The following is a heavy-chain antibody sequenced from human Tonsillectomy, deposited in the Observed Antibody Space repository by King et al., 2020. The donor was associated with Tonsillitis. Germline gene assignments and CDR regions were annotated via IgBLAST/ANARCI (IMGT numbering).Heavy chain of an antibody. D-gene: IGHD6-13*01. J-gene: IGHJ1*01. CDR1: GFTVSSNY. V-gene: IGHV3-53*01. Sequence: VQLVQSGGGLIQPGGSLRLSCAASGFTVSSNYMSWVRQAPGKGLEWGSVIYSGGSTYYSDSVKVRFTISRDNSKNTLYLQMNSLRAEDTAVYYCARDRGSSWGEGYFQHWGQGTLVTVSS. CDR2: IYSGGST. CDR3: ARDRGSSWGEGYFQH.